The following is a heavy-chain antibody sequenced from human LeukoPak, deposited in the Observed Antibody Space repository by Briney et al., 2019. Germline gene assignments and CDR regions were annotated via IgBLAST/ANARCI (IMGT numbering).Heavy chain of an antibody. Sequence: PGRSLRLSCAASGFTFSSYGMHWVRQAPGKGLEWVAVIWYDGSNKYYADSVKGRFTISRDNSKNTPYLQMNSLRAEDTAVYYCARGLAVAGPFDYWGQGTLVTVSS. V-gene: IGHV3-33*01. D-gene: IGHD6-19*01. CDR2: IWYDGSNK. CDR1: GFTFSSYG. J-gene: IGHJ4*02. CDR3: ARGLAVAGPFDY.